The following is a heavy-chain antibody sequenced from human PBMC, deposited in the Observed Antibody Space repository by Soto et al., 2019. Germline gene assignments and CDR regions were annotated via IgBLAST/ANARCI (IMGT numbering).Heavy chain of an antibody. D-gene: IGHD6-19*01. CDR1: GGSIGSYY. J-gene: IGHJ2*01. CDR3: TKNHDSGWSLWYFDL. Sequence: QVQLQESGPGLVKPSETLSLTCTVSGGSIGSYYWSWIRQPPGKGLEWIGYIHYSGNTNYNPSLKSRVTLSVDTSKNQFSLKLSSVPAADTAVYYCTKNHDSGWSLWYFDLWGRGTLVTVSS. CDR2: IHYSGNT. V-gene: IGHV4-59*08.